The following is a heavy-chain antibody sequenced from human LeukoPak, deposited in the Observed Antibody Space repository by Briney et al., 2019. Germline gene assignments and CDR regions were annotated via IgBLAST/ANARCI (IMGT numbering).Heavy chain of an antibody. V-gene: IGHV3-66*01. J-gene: IGHJ4*02. CDR2: IYSGAST. D-gene: IGHD3-22*01. CDR3: ARGRGSYDILFDY. CDR1: GXNLSSNY. Sequence: PWASLRLFCSASGXNLSSNYMSWVRQAPGEGLEWVSVIYSGASTYYTDSVKGRFTISRDNSKNTLYLQMNSLRAEDTAVYYCARGRGSYDILFDYWGQGTLVTVSS.